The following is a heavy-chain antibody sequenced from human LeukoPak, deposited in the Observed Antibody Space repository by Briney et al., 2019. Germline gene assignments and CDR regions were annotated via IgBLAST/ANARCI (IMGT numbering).Heavy chain of an antibody. Sequence: GGSLRLSCEASGFTFSSYWMHWVRQTPGKGLMWVARIKSDGSTIYADSVQGRFTISRDNAKNMVYLQMNSLRDDDTAIYYCTRAITYFYGSVTYDWFDSWGQGTRVTVSS. CDR3: TRAITYFYGSVTYDWFDS. V-gene: IGHV3-74*01. D-gene: IGHD3-10*01. J-gene: IGHJ5*01. CDR2: IKSDGST. CDR1: GFTFSSYW.